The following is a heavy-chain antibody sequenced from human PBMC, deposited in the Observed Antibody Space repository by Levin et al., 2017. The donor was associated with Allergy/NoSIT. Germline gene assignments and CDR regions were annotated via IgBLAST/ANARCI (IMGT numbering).Heavy chain of an antibody. CDR1: GYTLTELS. D-gene: IGHD2-2*01. Sequence: ASVKVSCKVSGYTLTELSMHWVRQAPGKGLEWMGGFDPEDGETIYAQKFQGRVTMTEDTSTDTAYMELSSLRSEDTAVYYCATWRLWGLQDIVVVPVRIGRGYNWFDPWGQGTLVTVSS. J-gene: IGHJ5*02. CDR3: ATWRLWGLQDIVVVPVRIGRGYNWFDP. V-gene: IGHV1-24*01. CDR2: FDPEDGET.